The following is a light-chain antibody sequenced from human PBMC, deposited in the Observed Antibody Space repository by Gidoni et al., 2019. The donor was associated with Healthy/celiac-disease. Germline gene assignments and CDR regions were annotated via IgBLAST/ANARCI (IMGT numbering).Light chain of an antibody. Sequence: QLVLTQSPSASASLGASVKLTCTLSSRHSSYAIAWHPQQPEKGPRYLMKLNSDGSHSKGDGIPHRFSGSSSGAERYLTISSLQSEDEADYYCQTWGTGIRVFGTGTKVTVL. CDR2: LNSDGSH. J-gene: IGLJ1*01. V-gene: IGLV4-69*01. CDR1: SRHSSYA. CDR3: QTWGTGIRV.